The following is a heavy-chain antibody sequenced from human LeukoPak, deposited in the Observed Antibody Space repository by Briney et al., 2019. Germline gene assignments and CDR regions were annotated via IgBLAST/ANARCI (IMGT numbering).Heavy chain of an antibody. V-gene: IGHV3-9*01. CDR1: GFTLDYYA. J-gene: IGHJ4*02. CDR2: ICGNSGSI. Sequence: GGPVTLPCAAWGFTLDYYAMLWLRQARGRALVEISDICGNSGSIGYADTVKGRFTISRDNAKNSLYLQMNSLRAEDTGLYYCAKSDYYGDYLYYFDYWGQGTLVTVSS. CDR3: AKSDYYGDYLYYFDY. D-gene: IGHD4-17*01.